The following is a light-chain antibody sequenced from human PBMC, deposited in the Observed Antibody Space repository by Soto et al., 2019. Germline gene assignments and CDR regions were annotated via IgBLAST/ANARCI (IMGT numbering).Light chain of an antibody. V-gene: IGLV2-14*01. Sequence: QSALTQPASVSGSPGQSITISCTGTSSDVGGYNYVSWYQQHTGKAPKLMIYEVSNRPSGVSNRFSGSKSGNTASLTISGLQADDEADYYCSSYTSSSTLYVFGTGTKVTVL. CDR2: EVS. J-gene: IGLJ1*01. CDR3: SSYTSSSTLYV. CDR1: SSDVGGYNY.